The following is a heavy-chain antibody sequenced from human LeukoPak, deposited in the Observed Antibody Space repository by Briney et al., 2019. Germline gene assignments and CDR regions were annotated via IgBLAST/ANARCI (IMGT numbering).Heavy chain of an antibody. V-gene: IGHV3-48*02. D-gene: IGHD3-10*01. J-gene: IGHJ4*02. CDR2: ISSSSSTT. CDR1: GFTFRTSI. CDR3: ARGGYYGSGSYYFH. Sequence: GGSLRLSCAASGFTFRTSIMNWVRQAPGQGLEWVSYISSSSSTTYYADSVKGRFTISRDNAKNSLYLQMNSLRDEDTAVYYCARGGYYGSGSYYFHWGQGTLVTVSS.